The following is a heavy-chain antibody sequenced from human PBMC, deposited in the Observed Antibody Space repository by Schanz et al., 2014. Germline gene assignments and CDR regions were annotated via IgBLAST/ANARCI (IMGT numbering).Heavy chain of an antibody. CDR1: GGSIRSGTYY. V-gene: IGHV4-61*02. Sequence: QVQLQESGPGLVKPSQTLSLTCTVSGGSIRSGTYYWSWIRQPAGKALEWVGRVFPNGITNYNPAHKSRVPISLDTSKNQFSLTRTSLTAADTAVDYCARDTTWRLDLWGRGTLVTVSS. CDR3: ARDTTWRLDL. D-gene: IGHD1-1*01. J-gene: IGHJ2*01. CDR2: VFPNGIT.